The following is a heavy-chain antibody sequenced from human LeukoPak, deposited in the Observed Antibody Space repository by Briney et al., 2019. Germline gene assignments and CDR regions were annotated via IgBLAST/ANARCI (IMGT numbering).Heavy chain of an antibody. CDR2: INPNSGGT. Sequence: ASVKVSCKASGYTFTDYYMHWVRQAPGQGLEWMGWINPNSGGTNDAQKFQGRVIMTSDTSISTAYVELTRLTSDDTAVYYCARIGRMATSTWYFDLWGRGTLVTVSS. CDR1: GYTFTDYY. D-gene: IGHD5-24*01. J-gene: IGHJ2*01. V-gene: IGHV1-2*02. CDR3: ARIGRMATSTWYFDL.